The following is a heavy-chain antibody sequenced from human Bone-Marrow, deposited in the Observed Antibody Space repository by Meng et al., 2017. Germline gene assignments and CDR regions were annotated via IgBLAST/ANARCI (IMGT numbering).Heavy chain of an antibody. V-gene: IGHV4-4*02. CDR2: VYQRGDT. J-gene: IGHJ4*02. CDR1: GDSISSDIW. Sequence: QVQLQVSGPGLVEPSGTLSLTCTVSGDSISSDIWWGWVRQPPGKGLEWIGEVYQRGDTNYHPSFKGRVDISVEKSKTQFYLGLFSVTAADTAVYYCGRDQGRELINHWGQGTLVTVSS. CDR3: GRDQGRELINH. D-gene: IGHD1-7*01.